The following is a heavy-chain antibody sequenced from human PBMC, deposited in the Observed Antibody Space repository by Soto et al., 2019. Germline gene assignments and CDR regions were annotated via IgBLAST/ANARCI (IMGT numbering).Heavy chain of an antibody. Sequence: PSETLSLTCTVSGGSISSSSYYWGWIRQPPGKGLEWIGSIYYSGSTYYNPSLKSRVTISVDTSKKQFSLKLSSVTAADTAVYYCARDTVFVTAATRKPHGINLWGQGT. CDR3: ARDTVFVTAATRKPHGINL. J-gene: IGHJ3*01. CDR2: IYYSGST. CDR1: GGSISSSSYY. V-gene: IGHV4-39*07. D-gene: IGHD1-20*01.